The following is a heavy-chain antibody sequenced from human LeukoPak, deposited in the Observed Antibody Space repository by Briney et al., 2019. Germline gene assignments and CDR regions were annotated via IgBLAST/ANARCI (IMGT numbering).Heavy chain of an antibody. CDR1: GGSFSGYY. V-gene: IGHV4-34*01. Sequence: PSETLSLTCAVYGGSFSGYYRSWIRQPPGKALEWIGNIFYSGSTYYSPSLKSRVTISVGTSKNQFSLKLSSVTAADTAVYYCARGPRGLRLGELRRGFDYWGQGTLVTVSS. CDR2: IFYSGST. CDR3: ARGPRGLRLGELRRGFDY. D-gene: IGHD3-16*01. J-gene: IGHJ4*02.